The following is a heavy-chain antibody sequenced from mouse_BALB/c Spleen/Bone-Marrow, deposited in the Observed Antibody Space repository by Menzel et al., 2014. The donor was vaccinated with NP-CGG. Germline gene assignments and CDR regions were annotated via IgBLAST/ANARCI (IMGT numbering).Heavy chain of an antibody. D-gene: IGHD2-4*01. J-gene: IGHJ4*01. CDR1: GYTFTSFY. Sequence: VKLVESGPELVKPGASVRISRKASGYTFTSFYIHWVRQRPGQGLEWIGWIYPGDFSTKYNEKFKGKATLTADKSSSTASMQLSSLTSEDSAVYFCARKSQRAYDSMIYWGQGTSVTVSS. CDR2: IYPGDFST. CDR3: ARKSQRAYDSMIY. V-gene: IGHV1S56*01.